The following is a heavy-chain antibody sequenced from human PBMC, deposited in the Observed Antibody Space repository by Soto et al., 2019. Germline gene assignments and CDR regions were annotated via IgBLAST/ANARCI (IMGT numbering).Heavy chain of an antibody. J-gene: IGHJ5*02. CDR1: GGSISSSNW. Sequence: QVQLQESGPGLVKPSGTLSLTCAVSGGSISSSNWWSWVRQPPGKGLEWMGEIYHSGSTNYNPSLKSRVTISVDKSKNQFSLKLSSVTAADTAVYYCARTNFSNYYDSSGYYPNWFDPWGQGTLVTVSS. D-gene: IGHD3-22*01. CDR3: ARTNFSNYYDSSGYYPNWFDP. CDR2: IYHSGST. V-gene: IGHV4-4*02.